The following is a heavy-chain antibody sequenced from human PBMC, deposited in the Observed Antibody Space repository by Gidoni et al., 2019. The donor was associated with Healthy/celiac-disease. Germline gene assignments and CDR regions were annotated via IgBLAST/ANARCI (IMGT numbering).Heavy chain of an antibody. CDR2: ISWNSGSI. CDR1: GFTFDDYA. J-gene: IGHJ3*02. CDR3: AKDPGGNALVGDAFDI. Sequence: EVQLVESGGGLVQPGRSLRLSCAASGFTFDDYAMHWVRQAPGKGLEWVSGISWNSGSIGYADSVKGRFTISRDNAKNSLYLQMNSLRAEDTALYYCAKDPGGNALVGDAFDIWGQGTMVTVSS. D-gene: IGHD2-15*01. V-gene: IGHV3-9*01.